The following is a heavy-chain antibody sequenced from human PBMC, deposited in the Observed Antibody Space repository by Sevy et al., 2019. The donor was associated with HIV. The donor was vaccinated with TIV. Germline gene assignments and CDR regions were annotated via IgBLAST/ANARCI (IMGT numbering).Heavy chain of an antibody. J-gene: IGHJ4*02. CDR1: GGTFSSYD. CDR2: IILIFGTA. V-gene: IGHV1-69*13. D-gene: IGHD5-18*01. Sequence: ASVKVSCKASGGTFSSYDISWVRQAPGQGLEWMGGIILIFGTANYAQKFQGRVTITADESTCTAYMELSSLRSEVTAVYYCARGARIHLWLWDQFDYWGQGTLVTVSS. CDR3: ARGARIHLWLWDQFDY.